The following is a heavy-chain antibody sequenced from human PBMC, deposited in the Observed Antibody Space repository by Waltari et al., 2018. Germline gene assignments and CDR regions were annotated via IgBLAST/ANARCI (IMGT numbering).Heavy chain of an antibody. CDR1: GASISTTSNY. V-gene: IGHV4-39*01. Sequence: QLQLQESGPGLVKPSETLSLTCTVSGASISTTSNYWGWIRQAPGKGLEWVGFIHSSGSTYYNPSLKSRVTLSVETSKNQFSLRLTSVTAADTAVYYCARPANFYYDRGGYDYWGQGTLVTVSS. J-gene: IGHJ4*02. D-gene: IGHD3-22*01. CDR3: ARPANFYYDRGGYDY. CDR2: IHSSGST.